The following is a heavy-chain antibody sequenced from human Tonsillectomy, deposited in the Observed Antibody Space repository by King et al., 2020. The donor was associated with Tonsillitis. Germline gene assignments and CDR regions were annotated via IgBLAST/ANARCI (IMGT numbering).Heavy chain of an antibody. Sequence: VQLVESGGDLVQPGGSLRLSCAASGFTFSNYAMTWVRQAPGKGLEWVSTISGSGDLTKYAESVKGRFIISRDNTQITLFLQMNSLRVEDTAVYYCAKVRRDWGQGILVTVSS. CDR2: ISGSGDLT. CDR3: AKVRRD. CDR1: GFTFSNYA. V-gene: IGHV3-23*04. J-gene: IGHJ4*02.